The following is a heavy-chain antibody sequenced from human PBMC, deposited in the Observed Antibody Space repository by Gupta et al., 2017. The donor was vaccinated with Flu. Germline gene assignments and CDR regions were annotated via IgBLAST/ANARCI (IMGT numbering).Heavy chain of an antibody. Sequence: QVQLQESGPGLVKPSETLSLTCTVSGGSISSYYWSWIRQPPGKGLEWIGYIYYSGSTNYNPSLKSRVTISVDTSKNQFSLKLSSVTAADTAVYYCARLGKGSGWSPPVRAIDAFDIWGQGTMVTVSS. CDR3: ARLGKGSGWSPPVRAIDAFDI. J-gene: IGHJ3*02. V-gene: IGHV4-59*08. CDR1: GGSISSYY. D-gene: IGHD2-8*01. CDR2: IYYSGST.